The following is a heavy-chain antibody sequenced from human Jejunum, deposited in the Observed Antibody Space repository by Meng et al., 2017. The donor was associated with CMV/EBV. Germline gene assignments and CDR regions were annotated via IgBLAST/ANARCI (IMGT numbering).Heavy chain of an antibody. CDR1: GSYY. CDR2: IYSSGSI. D-gene: IGHD2-15*01. Sequence: GSYYWNWIRQSPGKGLEWIGYIYSSGSITYNPSLKSRVTISVDTSKNQFFLKLRSVTAADTAVYYCASLRLVVPAEARDYYYGMDVWGQGTTVTVSS. CDR3: ASLRLVVPAEARDYYYGMDV. V-gene: IGHV4-61*01. J-gene: IGHJ6*02.